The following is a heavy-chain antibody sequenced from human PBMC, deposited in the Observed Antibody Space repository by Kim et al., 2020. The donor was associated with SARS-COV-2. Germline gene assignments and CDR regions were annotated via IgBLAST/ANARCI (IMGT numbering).Heavy chain of an antibody. CDR2: GST. V-gene: IGHV3-23*01. CDR3: ARGGGNFNS. J-gene: IGHJ4*02. Sequence: GSTNYADSVKGRFTISRDNSKNTLYLQMNSLRAEDTAVYYCARGGGNFNSWGQGTLVTVSS. D-gene: IGHD3-16*01.